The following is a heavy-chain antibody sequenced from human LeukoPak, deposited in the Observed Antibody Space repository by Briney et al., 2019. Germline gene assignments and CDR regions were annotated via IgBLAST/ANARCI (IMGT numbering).Heavy chain of an antibody. Sequence: GGSLRLSCAASGFTFSSYAMSWVRQAPGKGLEWVSAISGSGDSTYYADSVKGRFAISRDNSKNTLYLQMNSLRAEDTAVYYCARDRAYYGSGRRFEGDYWGQGTLVTVSS. J-gene: IGHJ4*02. CDR2: ISGSGDST. CDR1: GFTFSSYA. CDR3: ARDRAYYGSGRRFEGDY. V-gene: IGHV3-23*01. D-gene: IGHD3-10*01.